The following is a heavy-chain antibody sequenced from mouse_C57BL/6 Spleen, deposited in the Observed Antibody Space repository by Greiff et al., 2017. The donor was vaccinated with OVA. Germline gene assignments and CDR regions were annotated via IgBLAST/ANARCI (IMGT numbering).Heavy chain of an antibody. V-gene: IGHV1-81*01. J-gene: IGHJ2*01. CDR2: IYPRSGNT. CDR1: GYTFTSYG. CDR3: APYDGYSYYFDY. Sequence: VQLQQSGAELARPGASVKLSCKASGYTFTSYGISWVKQRTGQGLEWIGEIYPRSGNTYYNEKFKGKATLTADKSSSTAYMELRSLTSEDSAVYFCAPYDGYSYYFDYWGQGTTLTVSS. D-gene: IGHD2-3*01.